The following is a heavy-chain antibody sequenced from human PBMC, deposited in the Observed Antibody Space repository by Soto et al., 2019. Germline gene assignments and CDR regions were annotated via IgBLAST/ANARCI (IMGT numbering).Heavy chain of an antibody. V-gene: IGHV3-72*01. J-gene: IGHJ4*02. CDR2: TRNRANSYST. Sequence: GGSLRLSCAASGFTLSDHYMDWVRQAPGKGLEWLGRTRNRANSYSTEYAASVQGRFTISRDDSKNSLDLQMESLKTEDTAVYYCSTSGTYRPFDYWGQGTLVTVSS. D-gene: IGHD1-26*01. CDR3: STSGTYRPFDY. CDR1: GFTLSDHY.